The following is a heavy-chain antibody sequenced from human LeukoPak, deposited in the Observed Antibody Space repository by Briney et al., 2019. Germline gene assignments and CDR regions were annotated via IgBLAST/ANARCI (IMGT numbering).Heavy chain of an antibody. CDR2: ISYDGSNK. CDR3: ARAIVVVPAAPVDY. CDR1: GFTFSSYA. V-gene: IGHV3-30-3*01. Sequence: GGSLRLSCAASGFTFSSYAMHWVRQAPGKGLEWVAVISYDGSNKYYADSVKGRFTISRDNSKNTLYLQMNSLRAEDTAVYYCARAIVVVPAAPVDYWGQGTLVTVSS. D-gene: IGHD2-2*01. J-gene: IGHJ4*02.